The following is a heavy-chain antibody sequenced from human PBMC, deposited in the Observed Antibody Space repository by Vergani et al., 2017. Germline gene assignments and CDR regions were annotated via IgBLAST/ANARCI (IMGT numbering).Heavy chain of an antibody. V-gene: IGHV1-69*12. CDR3: ARAKGGGDDGDYYYGMDV. D-gene: IGHD1-1*01. Sequence: QVQLVQSGAEVKKPGSSVKVSCKASGGTFSSSAISWVRQAPGQGLEWMGGIIPIFGTANYAQKFQGRVTITADESTSTAYMELSSLRSEDTAVYYCARAKGGGDDGDYYYGMDVWGQGTTVTVS. J-gene: IGHJ6*02. CDR2: IIPIFGTA. CDR1: GGTFSSSA.